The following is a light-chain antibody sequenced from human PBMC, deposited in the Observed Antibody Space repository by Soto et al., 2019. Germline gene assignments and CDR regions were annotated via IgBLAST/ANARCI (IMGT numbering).Light chain of an antibody. V-gene: IGKV3-20*01. J-gene: IGKJ4*01. Sequence: EIVLTQSPGTLSLSPGERATLSCRASQSVSSSYLAWYRQKPGQAPRLLIYGASSGATGIPDRFSGSGSGTDFTLTISRLEPEDFAVYYCQQYGSSPPLTFGGWTKVEIK. CDR3: QQYGSSPPLT. CDR1: QSVSSSY. CDR2: GAS.